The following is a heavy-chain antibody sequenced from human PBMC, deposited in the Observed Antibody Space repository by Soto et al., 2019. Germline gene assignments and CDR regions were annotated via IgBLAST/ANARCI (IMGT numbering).Heavy chain of an antibody. CDR1: GFTFSSYA. D-gene: IGHD6-6*01. CDR2: ISGSDDST. V-gene: IGHV3-23*01. Sequence: EVQLLESGGGLVQPGESLRLSCAASGFTFSSYAMSWVRQAPGKGLEWVSVISGSDDSTYYADSVKGRFTISRDNSKNTLYLQMNSLRDEDTAVYYCAKRSSSSALDYWGQGTLVTVSS. J-gene: IGHJ4*02. CDR3: AKRSSSSALDY.